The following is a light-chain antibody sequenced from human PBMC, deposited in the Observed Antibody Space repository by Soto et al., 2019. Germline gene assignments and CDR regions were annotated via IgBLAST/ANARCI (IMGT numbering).Light chain of an antibody. V-gene: IGLV2-14*01. CDR1: SSDVGGYNY. J-gene: IGLJ2*01. CDR3: SSWTGSGRV. CDR2: EVS. Sequence: QSVLTQPPSASGSPGQSVTISCTGTSSDVGGYNYVSWYQQHPGKAPKLMIYEVSNRPSGVSSRFSGSKSGNTASLTISGLQAEDEADYYCSSWTGSGRVFGGGTKLTVL.